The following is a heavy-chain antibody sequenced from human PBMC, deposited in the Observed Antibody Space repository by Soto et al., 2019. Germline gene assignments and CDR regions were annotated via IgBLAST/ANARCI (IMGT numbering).Heavy chain of an antibody. J-gene: IGHJ5*02. CDR3: VRRHVSATGIDWFDP. V-gene: IGHV1-3*01. D-gene: IGHD6-13*01. Sequence: ASVKVSCKASGYTFTSYGIHWVRQAPGQRLEWMGWINAANGDTKYSPKFQGRVTITRDTSTSTAYMELSSLRSEDTAVYYCVRRHVSATGIDWFDPWGQGTLVTVSS. CDR2: INAANGDT. CDR1: GYTFTSYG.